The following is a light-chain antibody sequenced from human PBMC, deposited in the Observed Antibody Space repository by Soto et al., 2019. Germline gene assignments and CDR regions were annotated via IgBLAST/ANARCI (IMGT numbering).Light chain of an antibody. V-gene: IGKV1-5*03. Sequence: DIQMTQSPSTLSASVGDRVTITCRASQSISSWLAWYQQKPGKAPKLLIYKASSLQSGVPSRFSGSGSGTEFTPTISSLQPDDFATYYCQHYNSYSEEFGQGTKVDIK. J-gene: IGKJ1*01. CDR3: QHYNSYSEE. CDR2: KAS. CDR1: QSISSW.